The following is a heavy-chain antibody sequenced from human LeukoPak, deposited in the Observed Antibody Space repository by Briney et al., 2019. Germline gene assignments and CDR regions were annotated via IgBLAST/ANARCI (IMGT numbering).Heavy chain of an antibody. V-gene: IGHV1-46*01. CDR3: ARVGHIRQWLVPHADY. CDR2: INPSGGST. Sequence: GASVKVSCKASGYTFTGYYMHWVRQAPGQGLEWMGRINPSGGSTSYAQKFQGRVTMTRDTSTSTVYMELSSLRSEDTAVYYCARVGHIRQWLVPHADYWGQGTLVTVSS. CDR1: GYTFTGYY. J-gene: IGHJ4*02. D-gene: IGHD6-19*01.